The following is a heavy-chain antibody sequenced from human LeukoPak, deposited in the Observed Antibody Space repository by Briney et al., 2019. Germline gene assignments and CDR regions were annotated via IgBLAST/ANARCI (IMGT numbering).Heavy chain of an antibody. CDR3: ARAIRGSAVDTGDR. J-gene: IGHJ4*02. CDR2: IKNDGSEE. D-gene: IGHD3-10*01. V-gene: IGHV3-7*01. Sequence: GGSLRLSCAASGFTFSSYWMRWVRQAPGKGLEGVANIKNDGSEEYYVDSVKGRFTISRDNAKNSLFLQMNSLTVEDTAVYYCARAIRGSAVDTGDRWGQGTLVSVSS. CDR1: GFTFSSYW.